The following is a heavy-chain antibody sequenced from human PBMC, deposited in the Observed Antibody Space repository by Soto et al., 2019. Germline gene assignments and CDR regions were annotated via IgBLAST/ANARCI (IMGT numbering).Heavy chain of an antibody. CDR3: ARSGAARLRWYFDL. Sequence: QVQLQESGPGLVKPSQTLSLTCTVSGGSISSGGYYWSWIRQHPGKGLEWIGYIYYSGSTYYNPSLKSRVTISVDTSKNQFSLKLSSVTAADTPVYYCARSGAARLRWYFDLWGRGTLVTVSS. CDR2: IYYSGST. CDR1: GGSISSGGYY. V-gene: IGHV4-31*03. D-gene: IGHD6-6*01. J-gene: IGHJ2*01.